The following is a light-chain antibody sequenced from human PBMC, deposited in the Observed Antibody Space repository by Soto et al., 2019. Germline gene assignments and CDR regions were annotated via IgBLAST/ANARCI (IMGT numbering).Light chain of an antibody. J-gene: IGKJ1*01. CDR1: QDIRNE. CDR2: GAS. CDR3: LQDRNYPRT. V-gene: IGKV1-6*01. Sequence: AIQMTQSPSSLSASVGDRVTITCRASQDIRNELGGYQQRPGKAPKALIYGASNLQSGVPSRFRGSGFGTDLTLTTSSLQPEDFATYYCLQDRNYPRTFGQGTKVESK.